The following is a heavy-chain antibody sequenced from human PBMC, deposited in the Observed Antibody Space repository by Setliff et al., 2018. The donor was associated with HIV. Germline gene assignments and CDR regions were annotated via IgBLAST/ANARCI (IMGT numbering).Heavy chain of an antibody. D-gene: IGHD3-9*01. V-gene: IGHV1-2*06. J-gene: IGHJ6*03. Sequence: ASVKVSCKASGYTFTGYYIHWVRQAPGQGLQWMGRINPNIGSTNYAQNFQGRATMTRDTSVNTAFMELSNLRSDDTAVNYCARDYRTTDILSSGYMDVWGKGTTVTVSS. CDR3: ARDYRTTDILSSGYMDV. CDR2: INPNIGST. CDR1: GYTFTGYY.